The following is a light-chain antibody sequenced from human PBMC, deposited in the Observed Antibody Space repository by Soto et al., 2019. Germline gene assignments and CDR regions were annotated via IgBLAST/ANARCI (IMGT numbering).Light chain of an antibody. V-gene: IGLV2-23*01. CDR3: CSYAGSSTSWV. J-gene: IGLJ3*02. Sequence: QSVLTQPASVSGSPGQSITISCTGTSSDAGNYNFVSWYQQHPGKAPKVIIYEDSTRPSGVSNRISGSKSGNTASLTISGLQPDDEADYYCCSYAGSSTSWVFGGGTKVTVL. CDR1: SSDAGNYNF. CDR2: EDS.